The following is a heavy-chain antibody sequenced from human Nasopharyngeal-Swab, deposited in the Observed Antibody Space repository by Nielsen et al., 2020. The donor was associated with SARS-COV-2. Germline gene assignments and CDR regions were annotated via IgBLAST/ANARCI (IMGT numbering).Heavy chain of an antibody. V-gene: IGHV3-74*01. Sequence: GESLKISCAASGFTFSSYWMHWVRQAPGKGLVWVSRINSDGSSTSYADSVKGRFTISRDNAKNTLYLQMNSLRAEDTAVYYCAKGPHSSSWYIYYYGMDVWGQGTTVTVSS. CDR1: GFTFSSYW. CDR3: AKGPHSSSWYIYYYGMDV. CDR2: INSDGSST. D-gene: IGHD6-13*01. J-gene: IGHJ6*02.